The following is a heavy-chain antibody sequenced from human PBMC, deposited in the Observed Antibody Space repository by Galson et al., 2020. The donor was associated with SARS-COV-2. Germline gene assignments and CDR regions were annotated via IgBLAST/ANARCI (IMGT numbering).Heavy chain of an antibody. CDR1: GFSFSSYW. D-gene: IGHD5-12*01. Sequence: PGGSLRLSCVASGFSFSSYWMSWVRQAPGKGLEWVANIKQDGSDRYYVDSVKGRFTISSDNAKNSVYLQMNSLRAEDTAVYYCARDQDGYNDFWGQGTRVTVSS. J-gene: IGHJ4*02. V-gene: IGHV3-7*01. CDR2: IKQDGSDR. CDR3: ARDQDGYNDF.